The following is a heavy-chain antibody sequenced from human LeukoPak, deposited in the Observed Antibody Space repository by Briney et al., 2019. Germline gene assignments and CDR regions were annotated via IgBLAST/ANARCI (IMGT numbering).Heavy chain of an antibody. Sequence: SETLSLTCTVSGGSISSSRYYCGWIRQPPGKGLEWIGSIYYSGSTYYNPSLKSRVTISVDTSKNQSSRKLSSVTAADTAVYYCARHEVIVVVVAAFDYWGQGTLVTVSS. D-gene: IGHD2-15*01. CDR1: GGSISSSRYY. J-gene: IGHJ4*02. V-gene: IGHV4-39*01. CDR3: ARHEVIVVVVAAFDY. CDR2: IYYSGST.